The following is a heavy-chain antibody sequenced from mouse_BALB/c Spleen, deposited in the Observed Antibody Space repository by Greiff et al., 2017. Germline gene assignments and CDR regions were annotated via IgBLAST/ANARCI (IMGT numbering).Heavy chain of an antibody. Sequence: VQLHQSGAELVKPGASVKSSCKASGYTFTSYYMYWVKQRPGQGLEWIGEINPSNGGTNFNEKFKSKATLTVDKSSSTAYMQLSSLTSEDSAVYYCTRPNYYDYPFAYWGQGTLVTVSA. CDR1: GYTFTSYY. CDR3: TRPNYYDYPFAY. V-gene: IGHV1S81*02. D-gene: IGHD2-4*01. CDR2: INPSNGGT. J-gene: IGHJ3*01.